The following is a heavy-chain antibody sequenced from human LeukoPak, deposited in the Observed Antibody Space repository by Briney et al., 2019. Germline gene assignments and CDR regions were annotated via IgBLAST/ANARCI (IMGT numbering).Heavy chain of an antibody. CDR2: ITGSGALT. D-gene: IGHD3-10*01. CDR1: GFTLSNYA. CDR3: AKDRVDGSGSQFDS. J-gene: IGHJ4*02. V-gene: IGHV3-23*01. Sequence: GGSLRLSCAASGFTLSNYAMTWVRQAPGKGLEWVSSITGSGALTYYADSVKGRFTISKDDAMDTLFLQMNSLRADDTAVYYCAKDRVDGSGSQFDSWGQGSLVTVSS.